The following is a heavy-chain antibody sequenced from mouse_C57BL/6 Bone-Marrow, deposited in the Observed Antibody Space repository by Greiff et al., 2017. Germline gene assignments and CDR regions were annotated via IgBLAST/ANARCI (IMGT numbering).Heavy chain of an antibody. V-gene: IGHV5-12*01. Sequence: DVMLVESGGGLVQPGGSLTLSCAASGFTFSDSYMYWVRQTPEKRLEWVAYISNGGGSTYYPDTVKGRFTISRDNAKNTLYLQMSRLKSEDTAMYYCARQWPPTGFAYWGQGTLVTVSA. CDR1: GFTFSDSY. CDR3: ARQWPPTGFAY. D-gene: IGHD1-1*01. J-gene: IGHJ3*01. CDR2: ISNGGGST.